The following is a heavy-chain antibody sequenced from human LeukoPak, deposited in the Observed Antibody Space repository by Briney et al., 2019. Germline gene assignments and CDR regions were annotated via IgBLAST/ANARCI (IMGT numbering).Heavy chain of an antibody. CDR3: ARGRRWWPLDY. CDR2: IYTSGST. D-gene: IGHD4/OR15-4a*01. V-gene: IGHV4-4*07. J-gene: IGHJ4*02. Sequence: NSSETLSLTCTVSGGSISSYYWSWIRQPAGKGLEWIGRIYTSGSTNYNPSLKSRVTISVDTSKNQFSLKLSSVTAADTAVYYCARGRRWWPLDYWGQGTLVTVSS. CDR1: GGSISSYY.